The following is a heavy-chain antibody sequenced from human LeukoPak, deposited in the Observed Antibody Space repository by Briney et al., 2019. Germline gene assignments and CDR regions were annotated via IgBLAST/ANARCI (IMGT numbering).Heavy chain of an antibody. CDR2: IYSGGST. CDR1: GFTVSSNY. J-gene: IGHJ6*02. CDR3: ARGQLSVPYHYYYGMDV. V-gene: IGHV3-66*01. Sequence: PGGSLRLSCAASGFTVSSNYMSWVRQAPGKGLEWVSVIYSGGSTYYADSVKGRFTISRDNSKNTLYLQMNSLRAEDTAVYYCARGQLSVPYHYYYGMDVWGQGTTVTVSS. D-gene: IGHD5-18*01.